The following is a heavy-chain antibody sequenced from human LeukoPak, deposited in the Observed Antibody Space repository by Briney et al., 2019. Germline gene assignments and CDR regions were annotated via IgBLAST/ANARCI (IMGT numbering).Heavy chain of an antibody. D-gene: IGHD5-12*01. J-gene: IGHJ4*02. CDR3: ARLRPSGYDLIYFDY. Sequence: PSETLSLTCTVSGGSISSYYWSWIRQPPGKGLEWIGYIYTSGSTNYNPSLKSRVTISVDTSKNQFSLNLRSVTAADTAVYYCARLRPSGYDLIYFDYWGQGTLVTVSS. CDR1: GGSISSYY. V-gene: IGHV4-4*09. CDR2: IYTSGST.